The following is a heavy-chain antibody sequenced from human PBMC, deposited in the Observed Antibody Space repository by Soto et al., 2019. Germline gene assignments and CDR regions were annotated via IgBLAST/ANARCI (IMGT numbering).Heavy chain of an antibody. CDR1: GFTFSSYD. J-gene: IGHJ2*01. CDR3: AKSGYRSGGSCYPQYWYFDL. D-gene: IGHD2-15*01. Sequence: EVQLLESGGGLVQPGGSLRLSCAASGFTFSSYDMSWVRQAPGKGLEWVSAISGSGGSTYYADSVKGRFTISRDNSKNTLYLQMNSLRAEDTAVYYCAKSGYRSGGSCYPQYWYFDLWGRGTLVTVSS. CDR2: ISGSGGST. V-gene: IGHV3-23*01.